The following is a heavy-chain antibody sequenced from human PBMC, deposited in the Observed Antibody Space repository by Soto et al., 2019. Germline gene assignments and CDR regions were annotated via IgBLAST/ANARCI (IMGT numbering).Heavy chain of an antibody. Sequence: SETLSLTCTVSGGSISSGGYYWSWIRQHPGKGLEWIGYIYYSGSTYYNPSLKSRVTISVDTSKNQFSLKLSSVTAADTAVYYCARERLRNAFDIWGQGTMVTVSS. CDR1: GGSISSGGYY. V-gene: IGHV4-31*03. J-gene: IGHJ3*02. CDR2: IYYSGST. D-gene: IGHD4-17*01. CDR3: ARERLRNAFDI.